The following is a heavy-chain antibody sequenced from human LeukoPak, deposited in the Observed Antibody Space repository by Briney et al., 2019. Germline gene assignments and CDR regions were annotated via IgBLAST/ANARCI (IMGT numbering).Heavy chain of an antibody. CDR1: GASISSYY. V-gene: IGHV4-4*07. Sequence: PSETLSLTCTVSGASISSYYWSWIRQPAGKGLEWIGRIYVSGSTTYNPSLESRVTMSLDTSKNQISLKVSSVTAADTAVYYCARDAGTTGAVKFDPWGQGTLVTVSS. CDR3: ARDAGTTGAVKFDP. D-gene: IGHD1-7*01. J-gene: IGHJ5*02. CDR2: IYVSGST.